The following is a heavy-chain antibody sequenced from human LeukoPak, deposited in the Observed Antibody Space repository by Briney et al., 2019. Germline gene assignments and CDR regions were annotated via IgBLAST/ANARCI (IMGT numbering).Heavy chain of an antibody. CDR3: ARDRLEQWLAVSQPYLDY. V-gene: IGHV3-21*01. Sequence: GGSLRLSCAASGFTFSSYSMNWVRQAPGKGLEWVSSISSSSSYIYYADSVKGRFTISRDNAKNSLYLQMNSLRAEDTAVYYCARDRLEQWLAVSQPYLDYWGQGTLVTVSS. D-gene: IGHD6-19*01. CDR1: GFTFSSYS. CDR2: ISSSSSYI. J-gene: IGHJ4*02.